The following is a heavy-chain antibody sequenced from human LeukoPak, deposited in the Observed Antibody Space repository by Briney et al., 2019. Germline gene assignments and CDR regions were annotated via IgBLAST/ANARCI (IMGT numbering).Heavy chain of an antibody. D-gene: IGHD1-1*01. CDR2: IIPIFGTA. CDR3: ARDNNWALNYYYYMDV. CDR1: GGTFSIYA. V-gene: IGHV1-69*05. J-gene: IGHJ6*03. Sequence: SVKVSCKASGGTFSIYAISWVRQAPGQGLEWMGRIIPIFGTANYAQKFQGRVTITTDESTITAYMELRSLRSDDTAVYYCARDNNWALNYYYYMDVWGKGTTVTVSS.